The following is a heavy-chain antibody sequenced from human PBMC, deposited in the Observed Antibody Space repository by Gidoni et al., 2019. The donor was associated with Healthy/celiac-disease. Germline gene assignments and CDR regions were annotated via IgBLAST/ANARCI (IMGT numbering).Heavy chain of an antibody. CDR3: ARDFGVGATFLNYYGMDV. J-gene: IGHJ6*02. CDR1: GFTFGSYS. V-gene: IGHV3-21*01. CDR2: ISSSSSYI. D-gene: IGHD1-26*01. Sequence: EVQLVESGGGLVKPGGSLRLSCAASGFTFGSYSMNWVRQAPGKGLEWVSSISSSSSYIYYADSVKGRFTISRDNAKNSLYLQMNSLRAEDTAVYYCARDFGVGATFLNYYGMDVWGQGTTVTVSS.